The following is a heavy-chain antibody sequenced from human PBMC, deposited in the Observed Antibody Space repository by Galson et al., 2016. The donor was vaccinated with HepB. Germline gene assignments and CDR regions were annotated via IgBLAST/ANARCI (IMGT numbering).Heavy chain of an antibody. CDR2: ISGSGDGA. CDR3: AKAMAGKDVFDI. D-gene: IGHD2-8*01. Sequence: SLRLSCAASGFTFSSYAMSWVRQAPGKGLEWVSTISGSGDGAHYADSVKGRFTISRDNSKNMLFLQMNSLRAEDTAVYYCAKAMAGKDVFDIWGQGTMVTVSS. CDR1: GFTFSSYA. V-gene: IGHV3-23*01. J-gene: IGHJ3*02.